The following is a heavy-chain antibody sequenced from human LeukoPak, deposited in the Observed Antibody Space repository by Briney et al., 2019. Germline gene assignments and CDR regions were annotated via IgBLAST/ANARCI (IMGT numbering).Heavy chain of an antibody. J-gene: IGHJ3*02. V-gene: IGHV4-59*01. D-gene: IGHD3-3*01. CDR2: IYYSGST. CDR3: ARDPGSDFWSGYYAPGGFDI. CDR1: GGSISSYY. Sequence: SETLSLTCTVSGGSISSYYWSWIRQPPGKGLEWMGYIYYSGSTNYNPSLKSRVTISVDTSKNQFSLKLSSVTAADTAVYYCARDPGSDFWSGYYAPGGFDIWGQGTMVTVSS.